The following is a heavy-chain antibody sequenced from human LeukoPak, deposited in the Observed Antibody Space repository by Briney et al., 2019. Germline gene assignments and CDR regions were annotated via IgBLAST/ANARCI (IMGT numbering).Heavy chain of an antibody. J-gene: IGHJ4*02. V-gene: IGHV5-10-1*01. CDR3: ASYCSGGSCLFDY. D-gene: IGHD2-15*01. CDR2: IDPSDSYT. Sequence: GESLKISCKGSGYSFTSYWISWVRQMPGKGLEWMGRIDPSDSYTNYSPSFQGHVTISADKSISTAYLQWSSLKASDTAMYYCASYCSGGSCLFDYWGQGTLVTVSP. CDR1: GYSFTSYW.